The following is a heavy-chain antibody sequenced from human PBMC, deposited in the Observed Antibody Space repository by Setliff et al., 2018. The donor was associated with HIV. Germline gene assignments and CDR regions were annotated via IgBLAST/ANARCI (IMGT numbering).Heavy chain of an antibody. CDR2: IYSTGST. CDR1: GPSINIHY. CDR3: ARDFKRYNSPCRFDP. D-gene: IGHD1-1*01. Sequence: SETLSLTCTVSGPSINIHYWSWIRQSPGKGFEWIGYIYSTGSTNYNPSLQSRVTISMVASRNQFSLKLSSVTAADTAVYYCARDFKRYNSPCRFDPWGQGILVTVSS. J-gene: IGHJ5*02. V-gene: IGHV4-4*08.